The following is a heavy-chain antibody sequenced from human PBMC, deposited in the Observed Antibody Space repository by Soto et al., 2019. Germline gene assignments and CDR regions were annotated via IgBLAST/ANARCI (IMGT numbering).Heavy chain of an antibody. Sequence: GGSLSLSCAASGFTFSSYSMNWVRQAPGKGLEWVSSISSSSSYIYYADSVKGRFTISRDNAKNSLYLQMNSLRAEDTAVYYYARDPAYGPHSNFDYWGQGTLVTVSS. D-gene: IGHD4-17*01. CDR2: ISSSSSYI. V-gene: IGHV3-21*01. CDR3: ARDPAYGPHSNFDY. CDR1: GFTFSSYS. J-gene: IGHJ4*02.